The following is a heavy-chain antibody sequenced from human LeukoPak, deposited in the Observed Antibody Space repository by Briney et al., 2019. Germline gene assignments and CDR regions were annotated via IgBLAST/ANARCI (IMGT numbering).Heavy chain of an antibody. CDR2: ICSGGST. J-gene: IGHJ4*02. CDR3: ARRGYGDYAPFDY. D-gene: IGHD4-17*01. CDR1: GFTFSSYS. V-gene: IGHV3-66*04. Sequence: GGSLRLSCAASGFTFSSYSMNWVRQAPGKGLEWVSVICSGGSTYYADSVRGRFTISRDNSKNTLYLQMNSLRAEDTAVYYCARRGYGDYAPFDYWGQGTLVTVSS.